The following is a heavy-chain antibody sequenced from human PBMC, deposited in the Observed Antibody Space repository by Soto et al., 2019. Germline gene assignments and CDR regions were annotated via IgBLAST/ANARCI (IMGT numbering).Heavy chain of an antibody. CDR2: INPNSGGT. J-gene: IGHJ6*03. D-gene: IGHD2-21*01. V-gene: IGHV1-2*04. CDR1: GYTFTGYY. CDR3: ARGPEYSVGCAQYQFYCMYS. Sequence: ASVKVSCKASGYTFTGYYMHWVRQAPGQGLEWMGWINPNSGGTNYAQKFQGWVTMTRDTSISTAYMELSRLRSDDTAVYYCARGPEYSVGCAQYQFYCMYSWGKGTTVPVSS.